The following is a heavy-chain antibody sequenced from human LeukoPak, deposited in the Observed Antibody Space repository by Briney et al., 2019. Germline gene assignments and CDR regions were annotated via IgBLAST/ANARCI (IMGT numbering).Heavy chain of an antibody. CDR1: GITFSGSA. CDR3: ARRSCSGGRCFYDY. V-gene: IGHV3-73*01. Sequence: GGSLKLSCAASGITFSGSAMHWVRQTSGIGLEWLGRIRSQADSYATAYAESVKGRFTISRDDSKTTAYLQMNSLKTEDTAVYYCARRSCSGGRCFYDYWGWGTLVTVSS. CDR2: IRSQADSYAT. D-gene: IGHD2-15*01. J-gene: IGHJ4*02.